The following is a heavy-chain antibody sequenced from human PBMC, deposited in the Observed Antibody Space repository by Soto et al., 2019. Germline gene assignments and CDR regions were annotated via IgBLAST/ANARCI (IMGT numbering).Heavy chain of an antibody. CDR3: AKRKYYPSTTCFDY. CDR2: IYSDDYT. D-gene: IGHD2-2*01. Sequence: HPGGSLRLSCAASGFTVSSSYMSWVRQVPGKGLEWVSIIYSDDYTYYAASVKGRFTISRDNSRNTLYLQMSSLRAEDTAVYYCAKRKYYPSTTCFDYWGQGTLVTVSS. CDR1: GFTVSSSY. J-gene: IGHJ4*01. V-gene: IGHV3-66*01.